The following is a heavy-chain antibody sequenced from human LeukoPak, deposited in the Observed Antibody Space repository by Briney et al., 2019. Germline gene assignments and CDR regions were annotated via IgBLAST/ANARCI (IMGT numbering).Heavy chain of an antibody. Sequence: ASVKVSCKASGYTFTSYGISWVRQAPGQGLEWMGWISAYNGNTNYAQKLQGRVTMTTDTSTSTAYMELRSLRSDDTAVYYCARVPDYYGSGQYYFDYRGQGTLVTVSS. V-gene: IGHV1-18*01. CDR2: ISAYNGNT. D-gene: IGHD3-10*01. CDR3: ARVPDYYGSGQYYFDY. CDR1: GYTFTSYG. J-gene: IGHJ4*02.